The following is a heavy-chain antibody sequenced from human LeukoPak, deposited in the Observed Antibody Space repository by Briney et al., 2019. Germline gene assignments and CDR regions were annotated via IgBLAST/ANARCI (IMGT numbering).Heavy chain of an antibody. D-gene: IGHD3-3*01. J-gene: IGHJ6*02. Sequence: GGSLRLSCAASGLIVSNNYMSWVRQAPGQGLEWVSIVYSGGHTYYADSVKGRFTISRDKSKNTLYLQMSSLRAEDTAVYYCAKDLPPLMIFGVVIMSDYYYGMDVWGQGTTVTVSS. CDR2: VYSGGHT. V-gene: IGHV3-53*01. CDR3: AKDLPPLMIFGVVIMSDYYYGMDV. CDR1: GLIVSNNY.